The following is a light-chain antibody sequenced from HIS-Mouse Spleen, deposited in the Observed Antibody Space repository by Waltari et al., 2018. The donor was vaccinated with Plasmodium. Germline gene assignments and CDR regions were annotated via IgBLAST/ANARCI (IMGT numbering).Light chain of an antibody. V-gene: IGKV3-15*01. CDR1: QSVSSN. J-gene: IGKJ5*01. Sequence: EIVMTQSPATLSVSPGERATLSCRASQSVSSNLAWYQQKPGQAPRLLSYGASTRATGIPARLSGSGSGTEFTLTISSMQSEDFAVDYCQQYNNWPTFGQGTRLEIK. CDR3: QQYNNWPT. CDR2: GAS.